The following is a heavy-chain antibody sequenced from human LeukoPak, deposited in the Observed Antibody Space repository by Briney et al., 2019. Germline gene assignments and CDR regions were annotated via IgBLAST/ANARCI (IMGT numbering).Heavy chain of an antibody. CDR2: ISSSSSYI. CDR3: ARDGERITMVRGALGDWFDP. CDR1: GFTFSSYS. D-gene: IGHD3-10*01. Sequence: PGGSLRLSCAASGFTFSSYSMNWVRQAPGKGLEWVSSISSSSSYIYYADSVKGRFTIPRDNAKNSLYLQMNSLRAEDTAVYYCARDGERITMVRGALGDWFDPWGQGTLVTVSS. V-gene: IGHV3-21*01. J-gene: IGHJ5*02.